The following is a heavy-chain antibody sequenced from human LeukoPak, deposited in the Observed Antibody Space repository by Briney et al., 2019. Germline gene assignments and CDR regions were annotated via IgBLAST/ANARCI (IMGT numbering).Heavy chain of an antibody. J-gene: IGHJ4*02. Sequence: GGSLRLSCTASGFTFSSLVMTWVRQAPGKGLEWVSTIRSNGDTTYNADSVKGRFTISRDNSKNTLYLELNSLRVEDTATFYCAKGQELDDGVFDSWGQGTMVTVSS. CDR3: AKGQELDDGVFDS. CDR1: GFTFSSLV. V-gene: IGHV3-23*01. CDR2: IRSNGDTT. D-gene: IGHD1-1*01.